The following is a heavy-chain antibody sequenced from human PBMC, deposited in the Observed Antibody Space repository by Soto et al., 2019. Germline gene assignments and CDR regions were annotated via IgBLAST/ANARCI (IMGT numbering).Heavy chain of an antibody. D-gene: IGHD2-15*01. J-gene: IGHJ6*02. V-gene: IGHV1-69*02. CDR3: ARAAVVVAAPRDYYYGMDV. Sequence: QVQLVQSGAEVKKPGSSVKVSCKASGGTFSSYTISWVRQAPGQGLEWMGRIIPILGIANYAQKFQGRVTITADKSTSTAYMELSSLRSEDTAVYYCARAAVVVAAPRDYYYGMDVWGHGTTVTVSS. CDR2: IIPILGIA. CDR1: GGTFSSYT.